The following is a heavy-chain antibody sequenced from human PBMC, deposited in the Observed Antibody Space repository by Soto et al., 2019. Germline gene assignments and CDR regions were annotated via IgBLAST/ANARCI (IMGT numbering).Heavy chain of an antibody. CDR2: ISGSVGTT. CDR1: GFTFSSYA. CDR3: AKDPRMATVTTDYFDY. Sequence: PGGSLRLSCAVSGFTFSSYAMSWVRQAPGKGLEWVSAISGSVGTTFYADSVKGRFTISRDNSKNTLYLQMNSLRAEDTAFYYCAKDPRMATVTTDYFDYWGQGTLVTVSS. J-gene: IGHJ4*02. V-gene: IGHV3-23*01. D-gene: IGHD4-17*01.